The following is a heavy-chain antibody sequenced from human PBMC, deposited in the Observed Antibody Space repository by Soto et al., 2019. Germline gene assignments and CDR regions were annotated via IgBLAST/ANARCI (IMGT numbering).Heavy chain of an antibody. D-gene: IGHD3-10*01. Sequence: QVQLVESGGGVVQPGRSLRLSCAASGFTFSSYAMHWVRQAPGKGLEWVAVISYDGSNKYYADSVKGRFTISRDNSKNTLYRQMNSLRAEDTAVYYCARDQGWFGELLQNYYYYYGMDVWGQGTTVTVSS. V-gene: IGHV3-30-3*01. CDR2: ISYDGSNK. CDR1: GFTFSSYA. J-gene: IGHJ6*02. CDR3: ARDQGWFGELLQNYYYYYGMDV.